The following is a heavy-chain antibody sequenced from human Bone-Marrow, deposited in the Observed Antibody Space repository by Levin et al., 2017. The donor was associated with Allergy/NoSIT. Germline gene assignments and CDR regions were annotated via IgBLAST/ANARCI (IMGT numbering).Heavy chain of an antibody. J-gene: IGHJ4*02. CDR1: GFTFGDYA. Sequence: GESLKISCTASGFTFGDYAMSWVRQAPGKGLEWVGFIRSKAYGGTTEYAASVKGRFTISRDDSKSIAYLQMNSLKTEDTAVYYCTTVTRTVDYWGQGTLVTVSS. D-gene: IGHD4-17*01. V-gene: IGHV3-49*04. CDR3: TTVTRTVDY. CDR2: IRSKAYGGTT.